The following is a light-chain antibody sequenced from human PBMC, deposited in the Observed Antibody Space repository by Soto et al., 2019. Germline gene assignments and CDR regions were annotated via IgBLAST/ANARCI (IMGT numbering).Light chain of an antibody. V-gene: IGKV3-20*01. CDR2: GAS. J-gene: IGKJ3*01. Sequence: ESVLTQSPGTLSLSPGERATLSCRASQSVSSNYLAWYQQKPGQAPRLLIYGASSRATGIPDRFSGSGSGTDFTLTISRLEPEDFAVYYCQQYGSSPRVTFGPGTKVDIK. CDR3: QQYGSSPRVT. CDR1: QSVSSNY.